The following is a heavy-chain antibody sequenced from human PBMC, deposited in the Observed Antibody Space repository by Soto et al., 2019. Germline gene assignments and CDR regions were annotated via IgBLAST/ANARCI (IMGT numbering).Heavy chain of an antibody. CDR3: ASQGDTRTIFSY. CDR2: ISSSSSYT. Sequence: GGSLRLSCAASGFTFSDYYMSWIRQAPGKGLEWVSYISSSSSYTNYADSVEGRFAISRDDSKNTLSLQINSLRAEDSAVYYCASQGDTRTIFSYWGQGTLVTVSS. J-gene: IGHJ4*02. D-gene: IGHD3-3*01. V-gene: IGHV3-11*06. CDR1: GFTFSDYY.